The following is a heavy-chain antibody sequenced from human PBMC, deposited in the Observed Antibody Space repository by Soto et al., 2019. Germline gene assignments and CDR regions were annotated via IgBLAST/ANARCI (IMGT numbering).Heavy chain of an antibody. J-gene: IGHJ4*02. CDR3: ARGGNRYSNVASGVGGFDF. CDR2: VYHTGAT. V-gene: IGHV4-59*01. Sequence: SETLSLTCTVSGASISSSYWSWIRQSPERGLGWIAYVYHTGATNYNPSLKSRVTISLDTSKGQFSLNLTSLTTADTAVYFCARGGNRYSNVASGVGGFDFWGQGSLVTVSS. D-gene: IGHD5-12*01. CDR1: GASISSSY.